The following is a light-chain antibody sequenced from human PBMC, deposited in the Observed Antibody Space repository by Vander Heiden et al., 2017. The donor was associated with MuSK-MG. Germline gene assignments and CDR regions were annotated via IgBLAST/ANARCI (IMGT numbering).Light chain of an antibody. Sequence: YALTQPPSLSVSPGQPTRITFSGDALPQPYAYWYQQKPGQAPVLVIYKDSERPSGIPERFSGSSSGTAVTLTISGVQAEDEAEYYCQSADSSGSYHVVFGGGTKLSVL. CDR2: KDS. CDR3: QSADSSGSYHVV. CDR1: ALPQPY. J-gene: IGLJ2*01. V-gene: IGLV3-25*03.